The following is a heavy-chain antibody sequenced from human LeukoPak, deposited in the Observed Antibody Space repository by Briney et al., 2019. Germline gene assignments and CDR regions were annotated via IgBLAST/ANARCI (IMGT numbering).Heavy chain of an antibody. D-gene: IGHD3-22*01. CDR2: INPNSGGT. CDR3: ARLYYYDSSGDDY. J-gene: IGHJ4*02. Sequence: ASVKVSCKASGYTFTGYYMHWVRQAPGQGLEWMGWINPNSGGTNCAQKSQGRVTMTRDTSISTAYMELSRLRSDDTAVYYCARLYYYDSSGDDYWGQGTLVTVSS. V-gene: IGHV1-2*02. CDR1: GYTFTGYY.